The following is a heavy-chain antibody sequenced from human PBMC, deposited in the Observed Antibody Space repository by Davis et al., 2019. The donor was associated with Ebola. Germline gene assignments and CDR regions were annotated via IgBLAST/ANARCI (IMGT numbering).Heavy chain of an antibody. Sequence: PGGSLRLSCAASGFTFSSYAMHWVRQAPGKGLEWVSGISWNSGSIGYADSVKGRFTISRDNAKNSLYLQMNSLRAEDTALYYCAKDLDYYDSSGYNYWGQGTLVTVSS. CDR3: AKDLDYYDSSGYNY. CDR1: GFTFSSYA. D-gene: IGHD3-22*01. J-gene: IGHJ4*02. CDR2: ISWNSGSI. V-gene: IGHV3-9*01.